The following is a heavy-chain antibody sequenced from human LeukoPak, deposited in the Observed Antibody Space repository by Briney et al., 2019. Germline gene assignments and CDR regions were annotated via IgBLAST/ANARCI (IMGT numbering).Heavy chain of an antibody. CDR1: GGSISSYY. CDR2: IYTSGST. CDR3: ARDQYDPYPANWFDP. V-gene: IGHV4-4*07. Sequence: SETLSLTCTVSGGSISSYYWSWIRQPAGKGLEWIGRIYTSGSTNYNPSLKSRVTMSVDTSKNQFSLKLSSVTAADTAVYYCARDQYDPYPANWFDPWGQGTLVTLSS. J-gene: IGHJ5*02. D-gene: IGHD2-2*01.